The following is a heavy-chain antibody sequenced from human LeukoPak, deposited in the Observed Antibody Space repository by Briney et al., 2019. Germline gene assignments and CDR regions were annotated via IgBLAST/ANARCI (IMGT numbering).Heavy chain of an antibody. V-gene: IGHV4-59*10. Sequence: SETLSLTCAVYGGSFSGYYWSWIRQPAGKGLEWIGRIYTSGSTNYNPSLKSRVTMSVDTSKNQFSLKLSSVTAADTAVYYCARVVGAAAGHYYYYMDVWGKGTTVTISS. CDR1: GGSFSGYY. D-gene: IGHD6-13*01. CDR2: IYTSGST. CDR3: ARVVGAAAGHYYYYMDV. J-gene: IGHJ6*03.